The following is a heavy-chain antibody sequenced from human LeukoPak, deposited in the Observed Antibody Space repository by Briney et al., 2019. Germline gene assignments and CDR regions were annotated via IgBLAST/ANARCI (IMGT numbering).Heavy chain of an antibody. CDR1: GFTFSTYW. J-gene: IGHJ4*02. CDR2: ISSSSSTI. D-gene: IGHD5-24*01. Sequence: PGGSLRLSCEASGFTFSTYWMTWVRQAPGKGLEWVSYISSSSSTIYYADSVKGRFTISRDNSKNTLYLQMNSLRAEDTAVYYCAKSGYNRFDYWGQGTLVTVSS. V-gene: IGHV3-48*01. CDR3: AKSGYNRFDY.